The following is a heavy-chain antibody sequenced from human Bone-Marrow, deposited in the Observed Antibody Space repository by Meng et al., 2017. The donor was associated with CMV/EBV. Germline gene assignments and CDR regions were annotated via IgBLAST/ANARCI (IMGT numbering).Heavy chain of an antibody. J-gene: IGHJ4*02. CDR2: ISSSSSYI. D-gene: IGHD6-6*01. Sequence: GESLKISCAASGFTFSSYSMNWVRQAPGKGLEWVSSISSSSSYIYYADSVKGRFTISRDNAKNSLYLQMNSLRAEDTAVYYCAREVYVDYWGQGTLVTFSS. CDR3: AREVYVDY. V-gene: IGHV3-21*01. CDR1: GFTFSSYS.